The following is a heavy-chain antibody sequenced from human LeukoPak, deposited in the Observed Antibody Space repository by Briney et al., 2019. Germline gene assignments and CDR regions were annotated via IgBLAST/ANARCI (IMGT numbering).Heavy chain of an antibody. CDR2: VYYSGST. CDR1: GGSISSSSYS. Sequence: SETLSLTCTVSGGSISSSSYSWGWIRQPPGKGLEWIGSVYYSGSTYYNPSLKSRVTISVDTSKNQFSLKLSSVTAADTAVYYCAREAYSYGEVDYWGQGTLVTVSS. CDR3: AREAYSYGEVDY. J-gene: IGHJ4*02. V-gene: IGHV4-39*07. D-gene: IGHD5-18*01.